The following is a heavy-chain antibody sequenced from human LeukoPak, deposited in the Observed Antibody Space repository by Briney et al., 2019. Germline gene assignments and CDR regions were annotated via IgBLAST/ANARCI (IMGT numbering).Heavy chain of an antibody. CDR3: ARDPGGYCSSTSCYGFDY. D-gene: IGHD2-2*01. J-gene: IGHJ4*02. Sequence: PGGSLRLSCAASGFTFSSYSMNWVRQASGKGLEWVSYISSSSSTIYYADSVKGRLTISRDNAKNSLYLQMNSLRDEDTAVYYCARDPGGYCSSTSCYGFDYWGQGTLVTVSS. CDR2: ISSSSSTI. CDR1: GFTFSSYS. V-gene: IGHV3-48*02.